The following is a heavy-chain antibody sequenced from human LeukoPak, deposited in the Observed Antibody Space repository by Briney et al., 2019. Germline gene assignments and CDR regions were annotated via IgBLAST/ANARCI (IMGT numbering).Heavy chain of an antibody. J-gene: IGHJ5*02. CDR1: GYSISCGYY. CDR2: IYNSGST. CDR3: ARAYSGSWYYNWFDP. D-gene: IGHD6-13*01. Sequence: NPSETLSLTCTVSGYSISCGYYWGWIWQPPGKGLEWIRNIYNSGSTYYNPSLKSRVTITVDTSKNQFSLKLRSVTAADTAMYYCARAYSGSWYYNWFDPWGQGTLVTVSS. V-gene: IGHV4-38-2*02.